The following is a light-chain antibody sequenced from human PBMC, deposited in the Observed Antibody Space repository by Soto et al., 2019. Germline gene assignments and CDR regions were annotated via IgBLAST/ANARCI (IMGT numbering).Light chain of an antibody. CDR3: QQYDDWPWT. Sequence: EIVMTQSPATLSVTPGERATVSCRASRNVVTKLALYMQKPGQSPRLLISGASTRAADFPARFSGSGSGTEFILTISSLQSEDFAFYYCQQYDDWPWTFGQGTKVDIK. J-gene: IGKJ1*01. V-gene: IGKV3-15*01. CDR2: GAS. CDR1: RNVVTK.